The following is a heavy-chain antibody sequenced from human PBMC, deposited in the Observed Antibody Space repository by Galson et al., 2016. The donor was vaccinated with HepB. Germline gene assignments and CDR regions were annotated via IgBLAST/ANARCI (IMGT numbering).Heavy chain of an antibody. CDR2: MHSGGAT. J-gene: IGHJ1*01. CDR1: GGSIPGYY. Sequence: SETLSLTCTVSGGSIPGYYWSWIRQPHGKGLEWIAYMHSGGATNYNPSLKSRVTISADTSKNQFSLNLSSVTAADTAVYYCAAGYNWDFWGPGTLVSVS. V-gene: IGHV4-59*01. CDR3: AAGYNWDF. D-gene: IGHD1-7*01.